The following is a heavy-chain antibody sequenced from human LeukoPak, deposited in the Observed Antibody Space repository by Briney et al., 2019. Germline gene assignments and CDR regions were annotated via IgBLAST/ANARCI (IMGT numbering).Heavy chain of an antibody. CDR1: GFTFSSYE. Sequence: GGSLRLSCAASGFTFSSYEMNWVRQAPGKGLEWVSYISSSGSTIYYADSVKGRFTISRDNAKNSLYLQMNSLRAEDTAVYYCARVEWIVGFDYGGQGTLVTVSS. J-gene: IGHJ4*02. CDR2: ISSSGSTI. CDR3: ARVEWIVGFDY. D-gene: IGHD1-26*01. V-gene: IGHV3-48*03.